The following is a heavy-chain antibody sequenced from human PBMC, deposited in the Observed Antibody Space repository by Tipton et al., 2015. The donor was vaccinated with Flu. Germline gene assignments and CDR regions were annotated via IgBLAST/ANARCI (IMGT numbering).Heavy chain of an antibody. Sequence: AASGFTFRNAWLSWVRQAPGKGLEWVGRIKSKVEGETADYAAPVKGRFAISRDDSKSTLFLQMNSLKTEDTAVYYCVTDGYWGDYFAYWGQGALVTVSS. V-gene: IGHV3-15*01. CDR1: GFTFRNAW. D-gene: IGHD5-18*01. CDR3: VTDGYWGDYFAY. CDR2: IKSKVEGETA. J-gene: IGHJ4*02.